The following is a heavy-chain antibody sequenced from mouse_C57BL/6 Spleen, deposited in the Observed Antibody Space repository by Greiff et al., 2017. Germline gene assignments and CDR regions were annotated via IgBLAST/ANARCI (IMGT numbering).Heavy chain of an antibody. CDR2: INPSNGGT. CDR1: GYTFTSYW. V-gene: IGHV1-53*01. Sequence: QVQLQQPGTELVKPGASVKLSCKASGYTFTSYWMHWVKQRPGQGLEWIGNINPSNGGTNYNEKFKSKATLTVAKSSSTAYMQLSSLTSEDSAVCYCAYGSSSYYYAMDYWGQGTSVTVSS. D-gene: IGHD1-1*01. CDR3: AYGSSSYYYAMDY. J-gene: IGHJ4*01.